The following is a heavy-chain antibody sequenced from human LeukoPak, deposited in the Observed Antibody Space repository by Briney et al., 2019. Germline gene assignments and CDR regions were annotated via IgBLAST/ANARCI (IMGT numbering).Heavy chain of an antibody. CDR1: GFTFSNAW. Sequence: PGGSLRLSCAASGFTFSNAWMNWVRQAPGKGLEWVGRTKSKTDGGSTYYADSVKGRFTISRDNSKNTLYLQMNSLRAEDTAVYYCAKEPDYGDYFDYWGQGTLVTVSS. D-gene: IGHD4-17*01. V-gene: IGHV3-15*01. J-gene: IGHJ4*02. CDR3: AKEPDYGDYFDY. CDR2: TKSKTDGGST.